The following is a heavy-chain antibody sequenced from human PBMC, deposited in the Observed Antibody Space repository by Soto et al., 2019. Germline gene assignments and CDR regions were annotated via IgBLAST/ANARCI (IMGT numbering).Heavy chain of an antibody. CDR1: GFTFSSYA. J-gene: IGHJ4*02. Sequence: GGSLRLSCAASGFTFSSYAMSWVRQAPGKGLEWVSAISGSGGSTYYADSVKGRFTISRDNSKNTLYLQMNSLRAEDTAVYYCAKAPGVLLWFGELLSTFFDYWGQGTLVTVSS. D-gene: IGHD3-10*01. V-gene: IGHV3-23*01. CDR2: ISGSGGST. CDR3: AKAPGVLLWFGELLSTFFDY.